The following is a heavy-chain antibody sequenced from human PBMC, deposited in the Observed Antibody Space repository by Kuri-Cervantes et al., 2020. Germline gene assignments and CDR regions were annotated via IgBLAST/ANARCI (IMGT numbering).Heavy chain of an antibody. CDR1: GGSVSSGSYY. V-gene: IGHV4-61*01. CDR2: IYHSGST. D-gene: IGHD3-10*01. Sequence: GSLRLSCTVSGGSVSSGSYYWSWIRQPPGKGLEWIGEIYHSGSTNYNPSLKSRVTISVDKSKNQFSLKLSSVTAADTAVYYCARGIGYYGSGSPYWYFDLWGRGTLVTVSS. J-gene: IGHJ2*01. CDR3: ARGIGYYGSGSPYWYFDL.